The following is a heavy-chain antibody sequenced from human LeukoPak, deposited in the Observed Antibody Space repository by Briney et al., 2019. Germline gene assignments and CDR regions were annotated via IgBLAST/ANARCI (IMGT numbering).Heavy chain of an antibody. D-gene: IGHD1-26*01. J-gene: IGHJ4*02. Sequence: GGSLRLSSTASGFTFSSYAMSWVRQAPGKGLEWISFISSSSTTIYYADSVKGRFTISRGNAKNSLYLQMNSLRAEDTAVYYCARSLGTYSYFDYWGQGTLVTVSS. CDR1: GFTFSSYA. CDR2: ISSSSTTI. V-gene: IGHV3-48*04. CDR3: ARSLGTYSYFDY.